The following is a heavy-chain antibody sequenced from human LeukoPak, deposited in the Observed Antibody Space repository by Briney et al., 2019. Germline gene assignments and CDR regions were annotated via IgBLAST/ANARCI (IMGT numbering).Heavy chain of an antibody. V-gene: IGHV3-64*01. CDR1: GFTFSTYP. Sequence: SGGSLRLSCAASGFTFSTYPMLWVRQAPGKGLEYVSVIISNGGSTYYANSVKARFPIYTADSNNTLYLKMGSRRSEDMAVYYCPSRGSGSTDYWGQATLVTVCS. CDR2: IISNGGST. CDR3: PSRGSGSTDY. D-gene: IGHD1-26*01. J-gene: IGHJ4*02.